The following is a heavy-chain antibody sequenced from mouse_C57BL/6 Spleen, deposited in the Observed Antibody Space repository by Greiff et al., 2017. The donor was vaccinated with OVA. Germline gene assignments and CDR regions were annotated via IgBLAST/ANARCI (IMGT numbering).Heavy chain of an antibody. J-gene: IGHJ4*01. CDR2: ISSGSSTI. D-gene: IGHD2-3*01. Sequence: EVKLEESGGGLVKPGGSLKLSCAASGFTFSDYGMHWVRQAPEKGLEWVAYISSGSSTIYYADTVKGRFTISRDNAKNTLFLQMTSLRSEDTAMYYCARNDGRSYDYAMDYWGQGTSVTVSS. CDR1: GFTFSDYG. CDR3: ARNDGRSYDYAMDY. V-gene: IGHV5-17*01.